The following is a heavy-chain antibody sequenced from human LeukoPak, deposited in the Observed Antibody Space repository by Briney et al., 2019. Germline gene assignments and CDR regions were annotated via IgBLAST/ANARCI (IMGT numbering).Heavy chain of an antibody. CDR2: IYYSGST. CDR3: ARVGCSGGSCYSGVVFDI. J-gene: IGHJ3*02. Sequence: PSETLSLTCTVSGGSISSYYWSWIRQPPGKGLEWIRYIYYSGSTNYNPSLKSRVTISVDTSKNQFSLKLSSVTAADTAVYYCARVGCSGGSCYSGVVFDIWGQGTMVTVSS. D-gene: IGHD2-15*01. CDR1: GGSISSYY. V-gene: IGHV4-59*01.